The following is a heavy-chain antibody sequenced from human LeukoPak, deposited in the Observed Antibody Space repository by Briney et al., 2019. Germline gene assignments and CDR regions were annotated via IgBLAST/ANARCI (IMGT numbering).Heavy chain of an antibody. CDR2: ISSSSSYI. Sequence: GGSLRLSCAASGFTFSSYSMNWVRQAPGKGLEWVSSISSSSSYIYYADSVKSRFTISRDNAKNSLYLQMNSPRAEDTAVYYCARWVTTIDYWGQGTLVTVSS. CDR3: ARWVTTIDY. J-gene: IGHJ4*02. D-gene: IGHD4-17*01. CDR1: GFTFSSYS. V-gene: IGHV3-21*01.